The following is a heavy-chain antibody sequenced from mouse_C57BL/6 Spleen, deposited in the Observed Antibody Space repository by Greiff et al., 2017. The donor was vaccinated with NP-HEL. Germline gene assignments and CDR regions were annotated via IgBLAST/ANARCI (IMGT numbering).Heavy chain of an antibody. CDR1: GFTFSSYA. J-gene: IGHJ1*03. CDR3: RRDRTGSWYFDV. D-gene: IGHD4-1*01. Sequence: EVKLMESGEGLVKPGGSLKLSCAASGFTFSSYAMSWVRQTPEKRLEWVAYISSGGDYIYYADTVKGRFTISRDNARNTLYLQMSSLKSEDTAMYYCRRDRTGSWYFDVWGTGTTVTVSS. V-gene: IGHV5-9-1*02. CDR2: ISSGGDYI.